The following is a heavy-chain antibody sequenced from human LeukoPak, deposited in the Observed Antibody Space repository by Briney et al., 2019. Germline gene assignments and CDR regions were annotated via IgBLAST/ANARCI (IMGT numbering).Heavy chain of an antibody. V-gene: IGHV1-69*01. D-gene: IGHD3-10*01. CDR2: IIPIFGTA. J-gene: IGHJ5*02. Sequence: VRQAPGQXLEWMGGIIPIFGTANYAQKFQGRVTITADESTSTAYMELSSLRSEDTAVYYCARVAYGSGSYNWFDPWGQGTLVTVSS. CDR3: ARVAYGSGSYNWFDP.